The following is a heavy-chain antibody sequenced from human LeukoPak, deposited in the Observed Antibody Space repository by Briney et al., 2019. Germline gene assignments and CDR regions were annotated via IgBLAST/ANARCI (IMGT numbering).Heavy chain of an antibody. CDR3: ARDSGIGAFDI. CDR2: IYHSGST. V-gene: IGHV4-38-2*02. D-gene: IGHD3-10*01. CDR1: GYSISSGYY. Sequence: SETLSLTCTVSGYSISSGYYWGWIRQPPGKGLEWIGSIYHSGSTYYNPSLKSRVTISVDTSKNPFSLKLSSVTAADTAVYYCARDSGIGAFDIWGQGTMVTVSS. J-gene: IGHJ3*02.